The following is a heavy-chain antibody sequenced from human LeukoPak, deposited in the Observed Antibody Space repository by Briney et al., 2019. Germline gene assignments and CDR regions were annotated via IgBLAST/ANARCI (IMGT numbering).Heavy chain of an antibody. CDR1: GGSFSDYS. CDR2: IIAILDTA. D-gene: IGHD5-12*01. CDR3: VRSGYDYDWFDP. J-gene: IGHJ5*02. Sequence: SVKVSCKASGGSFSDYSISWVRQAPGQGLEWMGRIIAILDTAHYAQKFQGRFTITADKSTTTVYVELSSLRSDDTAVYYCVRSGYDYDWFDPWGQGTLVTVSS. V-gene: IGHV1-69*08.